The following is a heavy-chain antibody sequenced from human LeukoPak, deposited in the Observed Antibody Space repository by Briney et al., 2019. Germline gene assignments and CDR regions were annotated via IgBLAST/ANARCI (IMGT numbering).Heavy chain of an antibody. J-gene: IGHJ4*02. CDR1: GFTFSSYG. V-gene: IGHV3-30*18. D-gene: IGHD6-19*01. CDR3: AKVGIAVAGTDY. Sequence: PGRSLRLSCAASGFTFSSYGMHWVRQAPGKGLEWVAVISYDGSNKYYADSVKGRFTISRDNSKNTLYLQMNSLRAEDTAVYYCAKVGIAVAGTDYWGQGTLVTVSS. CDR2: ISYDGSNK.